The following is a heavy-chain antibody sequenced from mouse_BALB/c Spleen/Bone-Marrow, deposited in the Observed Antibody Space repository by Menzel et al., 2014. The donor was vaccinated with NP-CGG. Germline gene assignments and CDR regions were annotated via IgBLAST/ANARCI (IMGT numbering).Heavy chain of an antibody. J-gene: IGHJ4*01. V-gene: IGHV5-6-2*01. CDR2: INSNGDNT. Sequence: EVKVVDSGGGLVKLGGSLKLSCAASGFTFSSYYMSWVRQTPEKRLELVAAINSNGDNTYYPDTVKGRFTISRDNAKNTLYLQMSSLKSEDTALYYCARRGISTSEGVGAMDYWGQGTSVTVSS. D-gene: IGHD1-1*01. CDR3: ARRGISTSEGVGAMDY. CDR1: GFTFSSYY.